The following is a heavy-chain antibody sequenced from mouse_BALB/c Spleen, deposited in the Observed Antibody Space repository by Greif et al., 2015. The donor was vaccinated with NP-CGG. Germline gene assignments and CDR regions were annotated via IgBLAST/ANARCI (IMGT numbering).Heavy chain of an antibody. J-gene: IGHJ2*01. CDR3: AREDYGSSFDY. V-gene: IGHV5-9-4*01. Sequence: EVKLVESGGGLVKPGGSLKLSCAASGFTFSSYAMSWVRQSPEKRLEWVAEISSGGSYTYYPDTVTGRFTISRDNAKNTLYLEMSSLRSEDTAMYYCAREDYGSSFDYWGQGTTLTVSS. CDR1: GFTFSSYA. D-gene: IGHD1-1*01. CDR2: ISSGGSYT.